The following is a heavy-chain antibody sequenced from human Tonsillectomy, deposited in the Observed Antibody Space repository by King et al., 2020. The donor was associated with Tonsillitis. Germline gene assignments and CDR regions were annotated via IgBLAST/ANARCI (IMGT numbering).Heavy chain of an antibody. CDR1: GFTFADYY. D-gene: IGHD2-8*02. CDR2: INPSGTNT. CDR3: GREYWGAFDI. Sequence: VQLVESWGGLVKPGGSLRLSCAASGFTFADYYMSWIRQAPGKGLEWVSFINPSGTNTNYVDSVRGRFTISRDNAKNSMFLQMNSLRAEDTGVYYCGREYWGAFDIWGQGTMVTVSS. J-gene: IGHJ3*02. V-gene: IGHV3-11*06.